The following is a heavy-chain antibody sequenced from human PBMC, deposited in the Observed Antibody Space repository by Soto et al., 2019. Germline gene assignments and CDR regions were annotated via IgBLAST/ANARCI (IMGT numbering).Heavy chain of an antibody. CDR3: ARAEGGFEGVVPAADGPGWFDP. CDR2: IWYDGSNK. CDR1: GFTFSSYG. V-gene: IGHV3-33*01. D-gene: IGHD2-2*01. J-gene: IGHJ5*02. Sequence: QVQLVESGGGVVQPGRSLRLSCAASGFTFSSYGMHWVRQAPGKGLEWVAVIWYDGSNKYYADSVKGRFTISRDNSKNTLYLQMNSLRVEDTAVYYCARAEGGFEGVVPAADGPGWFDPWGQGTLVTVSS.